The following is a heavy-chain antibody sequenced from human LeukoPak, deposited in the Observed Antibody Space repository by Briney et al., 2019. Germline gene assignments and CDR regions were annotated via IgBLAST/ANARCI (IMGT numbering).Heavy chain of an antibody. CDR2: INHSGST. V-gene: IGHV4-34*01. Sequence: PSETLSLTCDVYGGSFSGYYWSWIRQPPGKGLEWIGEINHSGSTNYNPSLKSRVTISVDKSKNQFSLKLSSVTAADTAVYYCARVGSSSSSFIDPWGQGTLVTVSS. D-gene: IGHD6-6*01. CDR3: ARVGSSSSSFIDP. CDR1: GGSFSGYY. J-gene: IGHJ5*02.